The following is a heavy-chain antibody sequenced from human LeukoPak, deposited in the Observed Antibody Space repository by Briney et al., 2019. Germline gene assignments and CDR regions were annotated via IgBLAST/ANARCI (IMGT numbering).Heavy chain of an antibody. CDR3: ARDYADRDDYGDYVDLSGWFDP. V-gene: IGHV3-74*01. Sequence: GGSLRLSCAASGFTFSSYWMHWVRQAPGKGLVWVSRINSDGSSTSYADSVKGRFTISRDNAKNTLYLQMNSLRAEDTAVYYCARDYADRDDYGDYVDLSGWFDPWGQGTLVTVSS. D-gene: IGHD4-17*01. CDR1: GFTFSSYW. J-gene: IGHJ5*02. CDR2: INSDGSST.